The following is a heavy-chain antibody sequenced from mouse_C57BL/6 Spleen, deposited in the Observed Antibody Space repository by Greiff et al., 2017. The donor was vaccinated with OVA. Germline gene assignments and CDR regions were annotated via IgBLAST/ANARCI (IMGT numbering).Heavy chain of an antibody. CDR3: ASSTTAYARDY. CDR1: GYTFTSYW. V-gene: IGHV1-50*01. Sequence: VQLQQPGAELVKPGASVKLSCKASGYTFTSYWMQWVKQRPGQGLEWIGEIDPSDSYTTSNQQFKGKATLTVDPSSSTAYLQLSSLTSEDSAVYDWASSTTAYARDYWGQGTSVTVSA. J-gene: IGHJ4*01. D-gene: IGHD1-2*01. CDR2: IDPSDSYT.